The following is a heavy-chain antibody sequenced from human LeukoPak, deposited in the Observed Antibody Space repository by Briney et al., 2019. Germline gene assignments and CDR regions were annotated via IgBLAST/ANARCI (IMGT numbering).Heavy chain of an antibody. Sequence: SETLSLTCAVYGGSFSGYYWSWIRQPPGKGLEWIGEINLGGSTNYNPSLKSRVTISIDTSKNQFSLKLSSVTAADTAVYYCARRASPTYYYGMDVWGQGTTVTVSS. CDR1: GGSFSGYY. CDR2: INLGGST. CDR3: ARRASPTYYYGMDV. J-gene: IGHJ6*02. V-gene: IGHV4-34*01.